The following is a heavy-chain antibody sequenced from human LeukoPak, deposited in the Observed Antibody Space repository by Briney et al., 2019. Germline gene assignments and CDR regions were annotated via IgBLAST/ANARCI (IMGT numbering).Heavy chain of an antibody. CDR3: ARPLIAAAGTYTTQAGAFDI. J-gene: IGHJ3*02. Sequence: VASVKVSRKASGGTFSSYAISWVRQAPGQGLEWMGGIIPIFGTANYAQKFQGRVTITTDESTSTAYMELSSLRSEDTAVYYCARPLIAAAGTYTTQAGAFDIWGQGTMVTVSS. CDR2: IIPIFGTA. D-gene: IGHD6-13*01. CDR1: GGTFSSYA. V-gene: IGHV1-69*05.